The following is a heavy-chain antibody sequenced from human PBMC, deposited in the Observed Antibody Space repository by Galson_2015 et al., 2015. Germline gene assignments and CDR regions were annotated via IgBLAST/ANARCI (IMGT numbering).Heavy chain of an antibody. J-gene: IGHJ4*02. CDR3: VKAPAGTYGNFQY. CDR1: GDSVSSNSVI. CDR2: TYYRSKWYI. Sequence: CAISGDSVSSNSVIWHWIRQSPSRGLEWLGRTYYRSKWYIDYAASVNSRITINPDTSKNQFSLQLNSVTPEDTAVYYCVKAPAGTYGNFQYWGQGTLVTVSS. V-gene: IGHV6-1*01. D-gene: IGHD4-17*01.